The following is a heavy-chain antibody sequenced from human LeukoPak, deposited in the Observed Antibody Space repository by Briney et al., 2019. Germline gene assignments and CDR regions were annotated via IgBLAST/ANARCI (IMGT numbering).Heavy chain of an antibody. CDR3: ARPRGAAAGTFGFDP. Sequence: GGSLRLSCAASGFTFSSYAMHWVRQAPGKGLEYVSAISSNGGSTYYANSVKGRFTISRDNSKNTLFLQMGSLRAEDMAVYYCARPRGAAAGTFGFDPWGQGTLVTVSS. V-gene: IGHV3-64*01. J-gene: IGHJ5*02. CDR2: ISSNGGST. D-gene: IGHD6-13*01. CDR1: GFTFSSYA.